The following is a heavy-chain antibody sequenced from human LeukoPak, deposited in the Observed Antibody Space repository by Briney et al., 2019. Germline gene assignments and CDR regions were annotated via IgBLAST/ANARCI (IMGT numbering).Heavy chain of an antibody. D-gene: IGHD6-19*01. V-gene: IGHV3-7*01. Sequence: GGSLRLSCTDSGFTFSMYWMSWVRQASGKGLEWLASIKPDGSAAIYVDSMKGRFTISRDNAKNSLYLQMNSLTVEGTAVYYCATHSDWRFDFWGQGTLVTVSS. CDR2: IKPDGSAA. CDR1: GFTFSMYW. J-gene: IGHJ4*02. CDR3: ATHSDWRFDF.